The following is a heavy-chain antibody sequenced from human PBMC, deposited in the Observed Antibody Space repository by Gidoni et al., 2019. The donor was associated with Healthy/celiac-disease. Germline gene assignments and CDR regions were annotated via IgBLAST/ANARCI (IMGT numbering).Heavy chain of an antibody. J-gene: IGHJ4*02. CDR1: GFTFSSYA. CDR3: AKDLDYDILTGYYDY. D-gene: IGHD3-9*01. V-gene: IGHV3-23*01. Sequence: EVQLLESGGGLVQPGGSLRLSCAASGFTFSSYAMSWVRQAPGKGLELVSAISGSGGSTYYADSVKGRFTISRDNSKNTLYLQMNSLRAEDTAVYYCAKDLDYDILTGYYDYWGQGTLVTVSS. CDR2: ISGSGGST.